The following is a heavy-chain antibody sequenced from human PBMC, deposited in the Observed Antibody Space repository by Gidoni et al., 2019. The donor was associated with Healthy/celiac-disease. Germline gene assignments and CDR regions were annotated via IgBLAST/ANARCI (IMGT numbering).Heavy chain of an antibody. V-gene: IGHV3-23*01. CDR2: IGGGCGST. Sequence: VQPLETGGGLVFPGWFVRPSCRASGFTFSSYAMCWVRQAPGEGLEWVSDIGGGCGSTYYAESVKGRLTIARQDAKNKMYLQMKSLRAEDTGVYYCAKGVVQGYWGQGTMVTV. CDR3: AKGVVQGY. D-gene: IGHD2-15*01. CDR1: GFTFSSYA. J-gene: IGHJ4*02.